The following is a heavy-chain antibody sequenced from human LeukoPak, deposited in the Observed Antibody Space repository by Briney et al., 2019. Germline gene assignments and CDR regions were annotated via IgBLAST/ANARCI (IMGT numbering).Heavy chain of an antibody. Sequence: SVKVSCKASGGTFSSYAISWVRQAPGQGLEWMGRIIPILGIANYAQKFQGRVTITADKSTSTAYMELSSLGSEDTAVYYCARQQGIQYLNFDYWGQGALVTVSS. CDR3: ARQQGIQYLNFDY. CDR2: IIPILGIA. V-gene: IGHV1-69*04. J-gene: IGHJ4*02. D-gene: IGHD5-24*01. CDR1: GGTFSSYA.